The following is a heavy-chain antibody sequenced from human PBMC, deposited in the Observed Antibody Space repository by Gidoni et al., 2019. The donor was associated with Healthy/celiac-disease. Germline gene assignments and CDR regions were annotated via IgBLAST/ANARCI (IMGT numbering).Heavy chain of an antibody. CDR1: GGSFCGYY. CDR2: INHSGST. Sequence: QVQLQQWGAGLLKPSETLSLTCAVYGGSFCGYYWSWIRQPPGKGLEWIGEINHSGSTNYNPSLKSRVTISVDTSKNQFSLKLSSVTAADTAVYYCARSRGGDYHREYFQHWGQGTLVTVSS. J-gene: IGHJ1*01. CDR3: ARSRGGDYHREYFQH. D-gene: IGHD4-17*01. V-gene: IGHV4-34*01.